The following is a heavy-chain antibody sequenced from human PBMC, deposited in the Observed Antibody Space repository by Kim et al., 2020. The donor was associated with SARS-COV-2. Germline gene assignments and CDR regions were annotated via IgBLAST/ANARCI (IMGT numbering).Heavy chain of an antibody. CDR1: GGSISSTSSY. CDR2: MVFNGAT. Sequence: SETLSLTCTVSGGSISSTSSYWMWIRQPPGEGLEWLATMVFNGATYYNPSLTGRVSISIDASKNQFSLRLNSVTASDTALYYCARRNYPYYFDSWVQGIL. V-gene: IGHV4-39*01. J-gene: IGHJ4*02. D-gene: IGHD1-7*01. CDR3: ARRNYPYYFDS.